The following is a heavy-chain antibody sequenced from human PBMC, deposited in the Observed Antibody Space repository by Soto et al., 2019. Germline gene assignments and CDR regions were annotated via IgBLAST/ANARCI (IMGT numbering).Heavy chain of an antibody. CDR3: ARGRGGKGDGMDV. D-gene: IGHD2-15*01. CDR2: INHSGST. V-gene: IGHV4-34*01. Sequence: QVQLQQWGAGLLKPSETLSLTCAVYGGSFSGYYWSWIRQPPGKGLEWIGEINHSGSTNYNPSLKRRCTRSVDTSRNQFARKLSSLTAADTAVYYCARGRGGKGDGMDVGGQGTTVTVSS. J-gene: IGHJ6*02. CDR1: GGSFSGYY.